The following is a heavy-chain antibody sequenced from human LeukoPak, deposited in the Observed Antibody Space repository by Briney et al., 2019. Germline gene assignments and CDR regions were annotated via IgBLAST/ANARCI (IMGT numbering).Heavy chain of an antibody. CDR3: AKARGGSCFDC. V-gene: IGHV3-23*01. CDR2: ISDSGDNT. Sequence: PGGSLRLSCAASGFSFSTYAMNWARQAPGKGLEWVSAISDSGDNTYYADSVKGRFTISRDNSRNTLYLQMNSLRVEDTAVYYCAKARGGSCFDCWGQGTLVTVSS. CDR1: GFSFSTYA. J-gene: IGHJ4*02. D-gene: IGHD2-15*01.